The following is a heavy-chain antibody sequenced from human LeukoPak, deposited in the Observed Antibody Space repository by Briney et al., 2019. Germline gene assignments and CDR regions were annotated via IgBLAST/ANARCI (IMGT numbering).Heavy chain of an antibody. V-gene: IGHV3-48*02. D-gene: IGHD3-9*01. J-gene: IGHJ4*02. CDR3: ARDHDWAFGL. CDR1: GFTVSSNY. CDR2: INHNAEMI. Sequence: GGSLRLSCAASGFTVSSNYMSWVRQAPGKGLEWIAYINHNAEMIFYPDFVKGRFSISRDNAKNSLYLQMNALRYEDTAIYYCARDHDWAFGLWGQGTLVTVSS.